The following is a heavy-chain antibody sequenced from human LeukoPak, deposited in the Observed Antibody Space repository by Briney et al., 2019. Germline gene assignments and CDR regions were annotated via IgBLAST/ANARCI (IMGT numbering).Heavy chain of an antibody. CDR1: GGSISTYY. Sequence: SETLSLTCSVSGGSISTYYWSWIRQPPGKGLEWIGYIYYTGTTNYNPSLRSRVTMSVDTSRNQFSLRLSSVTAADTAVYYCAREDPQTAVPEGMDVWGHGTTVIVSS. J-gene: IGHJ6*02. CDR2: IYYTGTT. V-gene: IGHV4-59*01. CDR3: AREDPQTAVPEGMDV. D-gene: IGHD4-17*01.